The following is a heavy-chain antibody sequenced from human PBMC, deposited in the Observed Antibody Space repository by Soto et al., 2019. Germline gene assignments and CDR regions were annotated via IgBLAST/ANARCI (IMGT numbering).Heavy chain of an antibody. CDR1: GFTFSSYA. J-gene: IGHJ5*02. Sequence: GGSLRLSCAASGFTFSSYAMHWVRQAPGKGLEWVAVISYDGSNKYYAESLKGRFTISRDNSKNTLYLQMNSLRAEDTAVYYCARGLEYSSSFRDWFDPWGQGTLVTVSS. CDR2: ISYDGSNK. V-gene: IGHV3-30-3*01. D-gene: IGHD6-6*01. CDR3: ARGLEYSSSFRDWFDP.